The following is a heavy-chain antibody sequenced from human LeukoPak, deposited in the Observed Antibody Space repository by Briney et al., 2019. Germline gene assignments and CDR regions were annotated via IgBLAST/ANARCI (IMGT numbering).Heavy chain of an antibody. Sequence: SETLSLSCTVSGGSNNSYYWSWIRQPPGKGLQWIGYTHPSGNTNCSPSLKSRVTISIDTSRNQFSLKLSSVTAADTAVYYCARKAPKKGWFDPWGQGTLVTVSS. V-gene: IGHV4-4*09. CDR1: GGSNNSYY. CDR2: THPSGNT. J-gene: IGHJ5*02. CDR3: ARKAPKKGWFDP.